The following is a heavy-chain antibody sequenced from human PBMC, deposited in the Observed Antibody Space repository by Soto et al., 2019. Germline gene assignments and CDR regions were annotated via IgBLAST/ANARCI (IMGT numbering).Heavy chain of an antibody. J-gene: IGHJ6*02. Sequence: SVKVSCKASGGTFSSYAISWVRQAPGQGLEWMGGIIPIFGTANYAQKFQGRVTITADESTSTAYMELSSLRSEDTAVYYCARVETGAVTQYYYYYYGMDVWGQGTTVTVSS. D-gene: IGHD4-4*01. CDR3: ARVETGAVTQYYYYYYGMDV. CDR2: IIPIFGTA. CDR1: GGTFSSYA. V-gene: IGHV1-69*13.